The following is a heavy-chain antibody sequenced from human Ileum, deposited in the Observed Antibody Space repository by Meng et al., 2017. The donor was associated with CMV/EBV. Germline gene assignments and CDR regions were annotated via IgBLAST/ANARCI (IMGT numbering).Heavy chain of an antibody. CDR2: IYYSGSP. CDR1: GGSITSGNYH. Sequence: HVQLQESGPGLVKPSQTPSLTCTSSGGSITSGNYHWSWIGQPPGRGLEWIGYIYYSGSPYYNPSLKSRVTISLDTSKNQFSLNLRSVTATDSAVYYCVRQVVAASFDYWGQGALVTVSS. J-gene: IGHJ4*02. CDR3: VRQVVAASFDY. D-gene: IGHD2-15*01. V-gene: IGHV4-30-4*08.